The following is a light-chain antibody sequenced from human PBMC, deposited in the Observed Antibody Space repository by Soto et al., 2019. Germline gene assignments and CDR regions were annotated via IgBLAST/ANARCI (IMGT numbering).Light chain of an antibody. CDR2: GNS. J-gene: IGLJ3*02. Sequence: QSVLTQPPSVSGAPGQRVTISCTGSSSNIGAGYDVHWYQQLPGTAPKLLIYGNSNRPSGVPDRFSGSKSGTSASLAITGLQAEDEVDYYCQSYDSSLSGGVFGGGTKLTVL. CDR1: SSNIGAGYD. V-gene: IGLV1-40*01. CDR3: QSYDSSLSGGV.